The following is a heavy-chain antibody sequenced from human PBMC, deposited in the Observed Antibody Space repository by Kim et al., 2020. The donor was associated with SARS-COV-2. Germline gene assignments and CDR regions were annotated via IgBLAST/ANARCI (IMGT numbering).Heavy chain of an antibody. Sequence: SETLSLTCTVSGGSISSSSYYWGWIRQPPGKGLEWIGSIYYSGSTDYNPALKSRVTISVDTSKNQFSLKLSSVTAADTAVYYCARQTSSAGPWYSSSWSPPIYYFDYWGQGTLVTVSS. V-gene: IGHV4-39*01. CDR3: ARQTSSAGPWYSSSWSPPIYYFDY. CDR1: GGSISSSSYY. CDR2: IYYSGST. J-gene: IGHJ4*02. D-gene: IGHD6-13*01.